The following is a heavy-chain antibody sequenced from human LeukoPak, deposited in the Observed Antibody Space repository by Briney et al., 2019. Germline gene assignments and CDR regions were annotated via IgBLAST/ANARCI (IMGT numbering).Heavy chain of an antibody. CDR1: GYTFTSYG. Sequence: ASVKVSCKASGYTFTSYGISWVRRAPGQGLEWMGWISAYNGNTNYAQKLQGRVTMTTDTSTSTAYMELRSLRSDDTAVYYCARDRDFWSGYFYYYYGMDVWGQGTTVTVSS. D-gene: IGHD3-3*01. CDR3: ARDRDFWSGYFYYYYGMDV. CDR2: ISAYNGNT. J-gene: IGHJ6*02. V-gene: IGHV1-18*01.